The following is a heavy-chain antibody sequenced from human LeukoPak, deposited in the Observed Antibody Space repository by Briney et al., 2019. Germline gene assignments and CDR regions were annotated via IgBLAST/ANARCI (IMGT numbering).Heavy chain of an antibody. CDR2: ISGSGGAT. D-gene: IGHD3-10*01. V-gene: IGHV3-23*01. CDR3: AKNYGSGTYYNYFDS. CDR1: GFTFSSFA. Sequence: GGSLRLLCAASGFTFSSFAMRWVRRAPGKGLEWVSSISGSGGATYYADSVKGRFTISRDNSENTLYLQINSLRAEDTAVFYCAKNYGSGTYYNYFDSWGQGTLVTVSS. J-gene: IGHJ4*02.